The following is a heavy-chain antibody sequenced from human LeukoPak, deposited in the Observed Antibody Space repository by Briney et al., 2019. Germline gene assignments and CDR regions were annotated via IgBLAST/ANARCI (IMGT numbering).Heavy chain of an antibody. D-gene: IGHD3-22*01. CDR1: GGSISSYY. V-gene: IGHV4-59*01. J-gene: IGHJ3*02. Sequence: SETLSLTCTVSGGSISSYYWSWIRQPPGKGLEWIGYIYYSGSTNYNPSLKSRVTISVDTSKNQLSLKLSSVTAADTAVYYCARLRDDSSGSWTFDIWGQGTMVTVSS. CDR3: ARLRDDSSGSWTFDI. CDR2: IYYSGST.